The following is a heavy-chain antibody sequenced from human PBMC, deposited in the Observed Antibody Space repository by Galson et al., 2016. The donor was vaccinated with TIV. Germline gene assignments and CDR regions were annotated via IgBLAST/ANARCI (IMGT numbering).Heavy chain of an antibody. CDR3: AKITGLLQHNYALDV. V-gene: IGHV3-23*01. CDR2: VMTVPAIT. J-gene: IGHJ6*02. Sequence: SLRLSCAASGFNFTVYAMSWVRQVPGKGLEWVSEVMTVPAITYYEASVKGRFTISRDNSRNTLYLQMNTLSAEDTAVYFCAKITGLLQHNYALDVWGRGTAVTVSS. CDR1: GFNFTVYA. D-gene: IGHD5-24*01.